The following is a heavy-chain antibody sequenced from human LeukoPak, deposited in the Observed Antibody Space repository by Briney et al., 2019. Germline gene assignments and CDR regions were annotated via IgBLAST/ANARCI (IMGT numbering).Heavy chain of an antibody. CDR3: ARGEAVAGKNFDY. Sequence: SETLSLTCTVSGGSISSYYWSWIRQPPGKGLEWIGYIYCSGSINYNPSLKSRVTISVDTSKNQFSLKLSSVTAADTAVYYCARGEAVAGKNFDYWGQGTLVTVSS. V-gene: IGHV4-59*01. CDR2: IYCSGSI. CDR1: GGSISSYY. D-gene: IGHD6-19*01. J-gene: IGHJ4*02.